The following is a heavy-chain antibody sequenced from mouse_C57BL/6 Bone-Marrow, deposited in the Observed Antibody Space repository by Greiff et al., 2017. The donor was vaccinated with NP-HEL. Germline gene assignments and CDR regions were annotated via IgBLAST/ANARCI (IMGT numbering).Heavy chain of an antibody. CDR1: GYTFTDYY. D-gene: IGHD2-1*01. CDR3: ANLLGGYYYARDY. Sequence: EVQLQQSGPELVKPGASVKISCKASGYTFTDYYMNWVKQSHGKSLEWIGDINPNNGGTSYNQKFKGKATLTVDKSSSTAYMELRSLTSEDSAVYDCANLLGGYYYARDYWGQGTSVTVSS. J-gene: IGHJ4*01. CDR2: INPNNGGT. V-gene: IGHV1-26*01.